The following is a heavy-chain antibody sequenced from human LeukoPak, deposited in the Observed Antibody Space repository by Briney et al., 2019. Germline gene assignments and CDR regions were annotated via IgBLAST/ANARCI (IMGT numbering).Heavy chain of an antibody. CDR3: GADSMPRGVFSYAFDI. V-gene: IGHV1-58*01. CDR2: IGVGSGDS. CDR1: GFTFTSSS. Sequence: SVKVSFKASGFTFTSSSVQWVRQARGQRPEWIGWIGVGSGDSNSARKFQERVTITRDMSTRTAYMELSSLRSEDTAVYYCGADSMPRGVFSYAFDIWGQGTMVTVSS. J-gene: IGHJ3*02. D-gene: IGHD3-10*01.